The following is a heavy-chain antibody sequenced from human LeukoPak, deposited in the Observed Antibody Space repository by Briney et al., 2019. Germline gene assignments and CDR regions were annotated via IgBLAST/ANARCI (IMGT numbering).Heavy chain of an antibody. CDR2: ISSNGGST. D-gene: IGHD3-10*01. CDR3: ARDRPYYGSGSRASNYYMDV. CDR1: GFTFSSYA. V-gene: IGHV3-64*01. Sequence: PGGSLRLSCAASGFTFSSYAMHWVRQAPGKGLEYVSAISSNGGSTYYANSVKGRFTISRDNSKNTLYLQMGSLRAEDMAVYYCARDRPYYGSGSRASNYYMDVWGKGTTVTVSS. J-gene: IGHJ6*03.